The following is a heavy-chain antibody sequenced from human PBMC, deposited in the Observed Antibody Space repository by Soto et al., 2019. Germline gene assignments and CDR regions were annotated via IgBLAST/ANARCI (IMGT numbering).Heavy chain of an antibody. CDR1: GGSISSYY. D-gene: IGHD2-15*01. CDR3: ARDGSLGLPRYYGMDV. V-gene: IGHV4-4*07. CDR2: IYTSGST. J-gene: IGHJ6*02. Sequence: SETLSLTCTVSGGSISSYYWSWIRQPAGKGLEWIGRIYTSGSTNYNPSLKSRVTMSVDTSKNQFSLKLSSVTAADTAVYYCARDGSLGLPRYYGMDVWGQGTTVTVSS.